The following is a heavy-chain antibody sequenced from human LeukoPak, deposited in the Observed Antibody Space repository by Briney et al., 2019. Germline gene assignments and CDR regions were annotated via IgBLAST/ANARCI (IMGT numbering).Heavy chain of an antibody. CDR3: AREAQQHYYFDY. CDR1: GFEFSDYY. J-gene: IGHJ4*02. CDR2: IKQDGSEK. D-gene: IGHD6-13*01. V-gene: IGHV3-7*05. Sequence: GGSLRLSCVASGFEFSDYYMSWVRQAPGKGLEWVATIKQDGSEKYYVDSVKGRFTISRDNAKNSLYLQMNSLRAEDTAVYYCAREAQQHYYFDYWGQGTLVTVSS.